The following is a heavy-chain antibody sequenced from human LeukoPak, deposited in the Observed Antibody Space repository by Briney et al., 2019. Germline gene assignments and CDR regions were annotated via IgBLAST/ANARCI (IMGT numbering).Heavy chain of an antibody. CDR1: GGSISSYS. CDR3: AGPGIAVAGTHDAFDI. D-gene: IGHD6-19*01. Sequence: SETLSLTCTVSGGSISSYSWNWIRQAPGKGLEWIGYNYFSGTTNYNPALKSRVTISVDRSKNQFSLKLSSVTAADTAVYYCAGPGIAVAGTHDAFDIWGQGTMVTVSS. V-gene: IGHV4-59*08. J-gene: IGHJ3*02. CDR2: NYFSGTT.